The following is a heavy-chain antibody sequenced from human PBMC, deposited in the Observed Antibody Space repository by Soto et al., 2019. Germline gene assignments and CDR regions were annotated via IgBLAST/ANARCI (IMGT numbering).Heavy chain of an antibody. CDR1: GFTFSNAW. D-gene: IGHD2-15*01. V-gene: IGHV3-15*01. CDR2: IKSKTDGGTT. Sequence: GGSLRLSCAASGFTFSNAWMSWVRQAPGKGLEWVGRIKSKTDGGTTDYAAPVKGRFTISRDDSKNTLYLQMNSLKTEDTAVYYCTTDEAALGSLYYYYYYYMDVWGKGTTVTVSS. CDR3: TTDEAALGSLYYYYYYYMDV. J-gene: IGHJ6*03.